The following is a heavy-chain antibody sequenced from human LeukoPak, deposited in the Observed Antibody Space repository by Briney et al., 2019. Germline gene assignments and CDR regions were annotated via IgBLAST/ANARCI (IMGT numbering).Heavy chain of an antibody. J-gene: IGHJ6*03. Sequence: PSETLSLTCTVSGGSISSYYWNWIRQPPGKGLEWLGYIYYSGSTNYNPSLKSRVTISVDTSKNQFSLKLSSVTAADTAVYYCAREVVPAAMGYYYMDVWGKGTTVTVSS. CDR1: GGSISSYY. D-gene: IGHD2-2*01. CDR3: AREVVPAAMGYYYMDV. CDR2: IYYSGST. V-gene: IGHV4-59*01.